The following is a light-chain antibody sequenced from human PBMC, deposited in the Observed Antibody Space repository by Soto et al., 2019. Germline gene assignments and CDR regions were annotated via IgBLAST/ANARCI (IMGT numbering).Light chain of an antibody. J-gene: IGKJ1*01. V-gene: IGKV3-20*01. CDR2: GAS. CDR3: QQYGSQWK. Sequence: IVLTQSPGTRASSPWGRGTRSCRASQSVSSSYLAWYQQKPGQPPRLLIYGASSRATGIQDRFSGSGSGTDFTLTISRLEPEDFAVYYRQQYGSQWKCGQGTTVDIK. CDR1: QSVSSSY.